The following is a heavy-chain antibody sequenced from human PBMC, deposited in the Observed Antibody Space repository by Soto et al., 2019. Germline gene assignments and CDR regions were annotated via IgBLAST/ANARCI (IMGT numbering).Heavy chain of an antibody. J-gene: IGHJ3*02. Sequence: QLQLQESGPGLVKPSETLSLTCTVSGGSISSITYYWGWIRQPPGKGLEWIGSIYYSGSTYYNPSLKSRVTISVDTSKNQFSLKLSSVTAADTAVYYCARYLPMIVVVTDDAFDIWGQGTMVTVSS. V-gene: IGHV4-39*01. CDR2: IYYSGST. CDR1: GGSISSITYY. CDR3: ARYLPMIVVVTDDAFDI. D-gene: IGHD3-22*01.